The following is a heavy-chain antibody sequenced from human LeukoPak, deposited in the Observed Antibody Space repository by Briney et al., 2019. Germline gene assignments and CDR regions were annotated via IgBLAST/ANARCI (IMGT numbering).Heavy chain of an antibody. J-gene: IGHJ4*02. CDR3: ARVLTVTTGFFDYFDY. D-gene: IGHD4-17*01. Sequence: ASVKVSCKASGYTFTGYYMHWVRQAPGQGLEWMGWISPNSGGTNYAQKFQGRVTMTRDTSISTAFMELGRLRSDDTAVYYCARVLTVTTGFFDYFDYWGQGTLVTVSS. CDR2: ISPNSGGT. CDR1: GYTFTGYY. V-gene: IGHV1-2*02.